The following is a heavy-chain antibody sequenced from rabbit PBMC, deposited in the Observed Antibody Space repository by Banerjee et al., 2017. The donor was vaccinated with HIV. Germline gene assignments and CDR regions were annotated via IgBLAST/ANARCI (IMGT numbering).Heavy chain of an antibody. V-gene: IGHV1S45*01. J-gene: IGHJ4*01. CDR3: ARDLAGVIGWNFNL. CDR2: IYAGSSDST. CDR1: GFSFSSSYW. Sequence: QEQLEESGGGLVKPEGSLTLTCTASGFSFSSSYWICWVRQAPGKGLEWIACIYAGSSDSTYYASWAKGRFTISKASWTTVTLQMTSLTAADTATYFCARDLAGVIGWNFNLWGPGTLVTVS. D-gene: IGHD4-1*01.